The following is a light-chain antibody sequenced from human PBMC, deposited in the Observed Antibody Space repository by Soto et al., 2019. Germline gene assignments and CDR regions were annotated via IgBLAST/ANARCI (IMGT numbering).Light chain of an antibody. CDR3: SSFTNSTTYV. CDR2: NVN. J-gene: IGLJ1*01. CDR1: SSDVGGYNY. Sequence: QSALTQPASVSGSPGQSITISCTGTSSDVGGYNYVSWYQQHPGEVPKVIIFNVNNRPSGVSDRFSGSRSGNTASLTISGLQAEDEADYYCSSFTNSTTYVFGTGTKVTVL. V-gene: IGLV2-14*03.